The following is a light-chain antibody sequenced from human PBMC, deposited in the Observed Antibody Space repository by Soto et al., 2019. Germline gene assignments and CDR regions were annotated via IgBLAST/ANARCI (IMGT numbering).Light chain of an antibody. V-gene: IGKV1-5*03. J-gene: IGKJ1*01. CDR1: QGISYW. CDR3: QQNNNYWT. Sequence: DIQMTQSPSTLSASVGDRVTITCRASQGISYWLAWYQQKPGKAPNLLIYKASSLESGVPSRFSGSGSGTEFTLTISSLQPDDFATYYCQQNNNYWTFGQGTKVEIK. CDR2: KAS.